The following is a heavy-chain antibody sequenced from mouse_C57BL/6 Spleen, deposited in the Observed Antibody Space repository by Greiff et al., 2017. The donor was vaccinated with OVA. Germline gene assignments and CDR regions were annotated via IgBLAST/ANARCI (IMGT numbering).Heavy chain of an antibody. J-gene: IGHJ4*01. V-gene: IGHV7-3*01. CDR1: GFTFTDYY. CDR2: IRNKANGYTT. D-gene: IGHD2-3*01. Sequence: EVQLVESGGGLVQPGGSLSLSCAASGFTFTDYYMSWVRQPPGKALEWLGFIRNKANGYTTEYSASVKGRFTISRDNSQSILYLQMNALRAEDSATDYCARFDGYQGAMDYWGQGTSVTVSS. CDR3: ARFDGYQGAMDY.